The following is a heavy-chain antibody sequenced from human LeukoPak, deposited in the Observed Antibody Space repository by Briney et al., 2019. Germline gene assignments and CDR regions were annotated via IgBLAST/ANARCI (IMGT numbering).Heavy chain of an antibody. V-gene: IGHV4-59*12. J-gene: IGHJ3*02. Sequence: PSEALSLTCTVSGGSISSYYWSWIRQPPGKGLEWIGYIYYSGSTSYNPSLKSRVTISVDTSKNHFSLKLTSVTAADTAVYYCARAPWAYGNYVHAFDIWGQGTMVTVSS. CDR1: GGSISSYY. CDR2: IYYSGST. D-gene: IGHD4-11*01. CDR3: ARAPWAYGNYVHAFDI.